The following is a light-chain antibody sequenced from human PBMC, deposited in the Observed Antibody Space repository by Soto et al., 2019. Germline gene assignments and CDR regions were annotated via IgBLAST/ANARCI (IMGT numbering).Light chain of an antibody. Sequence: DIQMTQSPPSLSASVGDRVSMTCQASQDIANRLNWNQQKPGKAPKLLIYNASMLYAGVPSRFSGSGSGTDFTYAITGLQPEDIATSFCQQYYDLAQVNFGPGTKVD. CDR1: QDIANR. CDR2: NAS. CDR3: QQYYDLAQVN. J-gene: IGKJ3*01. V-gene: IGKV1-33*01.